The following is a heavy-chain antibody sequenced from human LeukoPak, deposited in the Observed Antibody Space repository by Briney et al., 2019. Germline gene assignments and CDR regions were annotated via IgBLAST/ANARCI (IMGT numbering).Heavy chain of an antibody. J-gene: IGHJ4*02. CDR3: ATDRGYLTFDY. Sequence: QTGGSLRLSCVASGFSFSTYWMNWIRQAPGKGLEWVANINPDGRTTNYVDSVKGRFTISRDNAKSSLYLQMNSLRAEDTAVYYCATDRGYLTFDYWGQGTLVTVSS. D-gene: IGHD1-1*01. CDR2: INPDGRTT. V-gene: IGHV3-7*01. CDR1: GFSFSTYW.